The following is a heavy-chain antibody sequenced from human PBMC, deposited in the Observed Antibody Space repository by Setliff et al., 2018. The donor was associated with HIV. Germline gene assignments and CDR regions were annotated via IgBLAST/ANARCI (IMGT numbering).Heavy chain of an antibody. CDR3: ARDVTYYYDSGGRDYYGMDV. CDR1: SGSIRSYY. D-gene: IGHD3-22*01. Sequence: SETLSLTCTVSSGSIRSYYWSWIRQPPGKGLGWIGYIYSSGSTNYNPSLKSRVTISVDTSKNQFSLKLSSVTAADTAVYYCARDVTYYYDSGGRDYYGMDVWGQGTTVTVSS. J-gene: IGHJ6*02. V-gene: IGHV4-59*01. CDR2: IYSSGST.